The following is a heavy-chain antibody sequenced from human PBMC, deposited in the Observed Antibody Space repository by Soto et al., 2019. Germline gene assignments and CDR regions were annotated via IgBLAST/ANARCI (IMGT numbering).Heavy chain of an antibody. CDR3: ARREAAMSVHWFGP. D-gene: IGHD2-2*01. CDR2: ISASTSKT. V-gene: IGHV1-18*01. CDR1: GYTFSSYG. Sequence: QDQLVQSGAEVKKPGASVKVSCKASGYTFSSYGISWVRQAPGQGLEWLGWISASTSKTKPAQKFQGRVTITTDRSTSTVDMELRGVRSDDTAVYYCARREAAMSVHWFGPWGQGTLVTVSS. J-gene: IGHJ5*02.